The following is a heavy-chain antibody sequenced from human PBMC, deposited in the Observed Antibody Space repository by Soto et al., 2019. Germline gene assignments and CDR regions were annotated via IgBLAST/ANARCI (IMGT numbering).Heavy chain of an antibody. CDR2: ISAYNDNT. V-gene: IGHV1-18*01. D-gene: IGHD2-2*01. Sequence: QVQLVQSGAEVKKPGASVKVSCKASGYTFTSYGIIWVRQAPGQGLEWMGWISAYNDNTNYAQKLQGRVTTTTDTYTSTAYMELRSLSSDDTAVYYCARDFTRYCSSTSCVHRWFDPWGQGTLVTVSS. CDR1: GYTFTSYG. J-gene: IGHJ5*02. CDR3: ARDFTRYCSSTSCVHRWFDP.